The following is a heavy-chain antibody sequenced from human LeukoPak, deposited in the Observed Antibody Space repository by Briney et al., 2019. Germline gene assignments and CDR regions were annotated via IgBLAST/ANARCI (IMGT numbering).Heavy chain of an antibody. Sequence: GRSLRLSCAASGFTFSSYAMHWVRQAPGKGLEWVAVISYDGSNKYYADSVKGRFTISRDNSKNTLYLQMNSLRAEDTAVYYCARVATDSSGYYFFDYWGQGTLVTVSS. CDR3: ARVATDSSGYYFFDY. CDR2: ISYDGSNK. J-gene: IGHJ4*02. CDR1: GFTFSSYA. D-gene: IGHD3-22*01. V-gene: IGHV3-30*04.